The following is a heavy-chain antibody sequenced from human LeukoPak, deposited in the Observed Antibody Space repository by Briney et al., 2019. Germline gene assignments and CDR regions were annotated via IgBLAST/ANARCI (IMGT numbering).Heavy chain of an antibody. Sequence: SETLSLTCTVSGGSISSYYWSWIRQPAGKGLEWIGRIYTSGSTNYNPSLKSRVTMSVDTSKNQFSLKLSSVTAADTAVYYCARDQGYGFWSGSSDAFDIWGQGTMVTVSS. CDR3: ARDQGYGFWSGSSDAFDI. D-gene: IGHD3-3*01. CDR1: GGSISSYY. V-gene: IGHV4-4*07. CDR2: IYTSGST. J-gene: IGHJ3*02.